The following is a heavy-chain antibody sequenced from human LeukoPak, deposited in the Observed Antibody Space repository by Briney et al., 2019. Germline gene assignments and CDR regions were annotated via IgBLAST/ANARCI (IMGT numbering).Heavy chain of an antibody. Sequence: PGGSLRLSCAASGFSFSNYAMSWVHQAPARGPEWVSSIRGGGATFYADSVKGRFTLSRDDYRNTVYLQLNNLRVEETAIYYCAKENWVSNADAVWWGQGTQVTVSS. CDR3: AKENWVSNADAVW. J-gene: IGHJ4*02. V-gene: IGHV3-23*01. CDR1: GFSFSNYA. D-gene: IGHD1-1*01. CDR2: IRGGGAT.